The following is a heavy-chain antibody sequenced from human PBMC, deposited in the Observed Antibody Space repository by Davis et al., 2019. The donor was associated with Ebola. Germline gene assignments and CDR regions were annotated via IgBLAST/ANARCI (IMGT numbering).Heavy chain of an antibody. Sequence: GGSLRLSCAASGFTFSSYAMSWVRQAPGRGLEWVGRIKSISDGGATDYAAPMKDRFLISRDDSRSTLYLQISSLRGEDTAVYYCYTGGIPWGQGTLVTVSS. CDR2: IKSISDGGAT. CDR3: YTGGIP. CDR1: GFTFSSYA. J-gene: IGHJ5*02. V-gene: IGHV3-15*01.